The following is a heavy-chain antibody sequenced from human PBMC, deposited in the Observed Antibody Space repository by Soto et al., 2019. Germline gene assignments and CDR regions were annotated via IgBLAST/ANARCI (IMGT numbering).Heavy chain of an antibody. D-gene: IGHD3-10*01. V-gene: IGHV3-66*01. J-gene: IGHJ3*02. CDR2: IYSGGST. CDR3: ARDRSGSDAFDI. CDR1: VFTVSSNY. Sequence: GGSLRLSCAASVFTVSSNYMSWVRQAPGKGLEWVSVIYSGGSTYYADSVKGRFTISRDNSKNTLYLQMNSLRAEDTAVYYCARDRSGSDAFDIWGQGTMVTVSS.